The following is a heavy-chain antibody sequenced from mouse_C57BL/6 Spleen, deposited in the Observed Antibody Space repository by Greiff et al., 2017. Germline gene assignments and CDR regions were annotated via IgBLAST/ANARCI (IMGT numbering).Heavy chain of an antibody. V-gene: IGHV1-69*01. J-gene: IGHJ4*01. CDR2: IDPSDSYT. CDR1: GYTFTSCW. D-gene: IGHD2-3*01. CDR3: ARRDGYYEAMDY. Sequence: QVQLQQPGAELVMPGASVTLSCTASGYTFTSCWMHWVKQRPGQGLEWIGEIDPSDSYTNYNQKFKGKSTLTVDKSSSTSYLQLSSLTSEDSAVYYCARRDGYYEAMDYWGQGASVTVSS.